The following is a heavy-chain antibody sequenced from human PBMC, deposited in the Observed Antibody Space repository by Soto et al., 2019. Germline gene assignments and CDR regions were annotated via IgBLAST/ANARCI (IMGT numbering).Heavy chain of an antibody. CDR1: GYIFTSYG. V-gene: IGHV1-18*01. CDR2: ISTYNGNT. J-gene: IGHJ4*02. Sequence: QVQLVQSGTEVKRPGASVRVSCQASGYIFTSYGIGWVRQAPGQGLEWMGRISTYNGNTNYAQKFQGRVTMTTDTATSTAYMEVRSLRSADTAVYYCAKDNGQWLVSNWGQGTLVTVS. D-gene: IGHD6-19*01. CDR3: AKDNGQWLVSN.